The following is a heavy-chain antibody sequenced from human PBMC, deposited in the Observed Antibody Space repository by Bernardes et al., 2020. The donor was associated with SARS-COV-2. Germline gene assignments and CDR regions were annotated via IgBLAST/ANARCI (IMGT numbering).Heavy chain of an antibody. CDR1: GFTVSSTY. V-gene: IGHV3-66*01. J-gene: IGHJ4*02. Sequence: GGSLRLSCAASGFTVSSTYMSWVRQAPGKGLEWVSVIYSGGSTYYADSVKGRFTISRDNSKNTLYLQMNSLRAEDTAVYYCARDVPLNYYDSSGYDYWGQGTLLTVSS. CDR3: ARDVPLNYYDSSGYDY. D-gene: IGHD3-22*01. CDR2: IYSGGST.